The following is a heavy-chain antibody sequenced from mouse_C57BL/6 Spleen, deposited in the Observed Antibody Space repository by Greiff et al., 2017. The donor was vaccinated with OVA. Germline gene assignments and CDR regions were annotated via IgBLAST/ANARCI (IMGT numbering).Heavy chain of an antibody. CDR3: AGNYDGYAMDY. V-gene: IGHV1-55*01. D-gene: IGHD2-4*01. J-gene: IGHJ4*01. CDR2: IYPGSGST. CDR1: GYTFTSYW. Sequence: VQLQQPGAELVKPGASVKISCKASGYTFTSYWITWVKQRPGQGLEWIGDIYPGSGSTNYNEKFKSKATLTVATSSSTAYMQLSSLTSEDSAVYERAGNYDGYAMDYWGKGTSVTVSA.